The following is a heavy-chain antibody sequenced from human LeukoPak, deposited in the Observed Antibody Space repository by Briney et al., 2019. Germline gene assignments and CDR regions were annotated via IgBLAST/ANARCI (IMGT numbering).Heavy chain of an antibody. CDR1: GGSISSYY. CDR3: ARVAYYDFWNGYYPFDP. J-gene: IGHJ5*02. Sequence: SETLSLTCTVSGGSISSYYWSWIRQPPGKGLEWIGYIYYSGSTNYNPSLKSRVTISVDTSKNQFSLKLSSVTAADTAVYYCARVAYYDFWNGYYPFDPWGQGTLVTVSS. V-gene: IGHV4-59*01. D-gene: IGHD3-3*01. CDR2: IYYSGST.